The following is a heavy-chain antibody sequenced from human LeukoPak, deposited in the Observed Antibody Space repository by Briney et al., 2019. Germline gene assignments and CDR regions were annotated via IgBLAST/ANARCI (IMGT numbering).Heavy chain of an antibody. V-gene: IGHV3-53*01. Sequence: GGSLRLSCAASGLTVNSNYMNWVRHAPGKGLQWVSVIYSGGTTYYADSVKGRFTISRDNSKNTLYLQMNSLRAEDTAVYYCARALLVRNGYNYSPNYFDYWGQGTLVTVYS. J-gene: IGHJ4*02. CDR1: GLTVNSNY. D-gene: IGHD5-24*01. CDR2: IYSGGTT. CDR3: ARALLVRNGYNYSPNYFDY.